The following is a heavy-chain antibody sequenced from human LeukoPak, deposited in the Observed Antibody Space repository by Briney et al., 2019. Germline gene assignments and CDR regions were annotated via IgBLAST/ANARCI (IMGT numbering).Heavy chain of an antibody. J-gene: IGHJ4*02. V-gene: IGHV1-2*02. Sequence: GASVKVSCKASGYSFTGYYIHWVRQAPGQGLEWMGWINPNSGGTNYAQKFQGRVTMTRDTSISTAYMELCRLRSDDTAVYYCARAPGYGELLSYFDYWGQGTLVTVSS. D-gene: IGHD3-10*01. CDR3: ARAPGYGELLSYFDY. CDR2: INPNSGGT. CDR1: GYSFTGYY.